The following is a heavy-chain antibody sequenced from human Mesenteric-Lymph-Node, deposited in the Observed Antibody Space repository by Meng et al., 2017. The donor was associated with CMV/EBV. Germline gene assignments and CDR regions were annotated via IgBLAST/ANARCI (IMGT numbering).Heavy chain of an antibody. CDR2: INPSGGST. V-gene: IGHV1-46*01. Sequence: ASVTVSCKASGGTFSSYAISWVRQAPGQGLEWMGMINPSGGSTRYAQKFQGRVTVTRDTSTSTVYMELSSLRSEDTAVYYCARDLEAFWNGYPQNTFDYWGQGTLVTVSS. D-gene: IGHD3-3*01. CDR1: GGTFSSYA. CDR3: ARDLEAFWNGYPQNTFDY. J-gene: IGHJ4*02.